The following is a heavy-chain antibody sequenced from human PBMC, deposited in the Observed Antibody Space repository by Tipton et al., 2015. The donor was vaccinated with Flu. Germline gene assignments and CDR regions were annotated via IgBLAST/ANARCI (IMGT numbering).Heavy chain of an antibody. CDR1: SGSIRSTNYF. V-gene: IGHV4-39*01. J-gene: IGHJ4*02. Sequence: TLSLTCTVSSGSIRSTNYFCAWIRQPPGKRLELIGSIYPSGTTYYNPSLKSRVTISVDTSKNQFSLKLNSVTAADTAVYYRARLSYYDVDLKNFYFEDWGQGTLVTVSS. D-gene: IGHD3-10*02. CDR2: IYPSGTT. CDR3: ARLSYYDVDLKNFYFED.